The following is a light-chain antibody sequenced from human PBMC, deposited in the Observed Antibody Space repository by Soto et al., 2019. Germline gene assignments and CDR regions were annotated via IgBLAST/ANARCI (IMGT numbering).Light chain of an antibody. CDR1: SSNIGSNY. V-gene: IGLV1-47*02. Sequence: SVLTQPPSASGTPGQRVTISCSGSSSNIGSNYVYWYQQLPGSAPKLLIYSNNQRPSGVPDRFSGSKSGTSASLAISGLRSEDEADYYCAAWDDSLSGPVFGGGTKLTVL. J-gene: IGLJ3*02. CDR2: SNN. CDR3: AAWDDSLSGPV.